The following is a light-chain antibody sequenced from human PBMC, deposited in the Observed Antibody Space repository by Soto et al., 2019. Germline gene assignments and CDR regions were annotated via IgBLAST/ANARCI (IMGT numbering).Light chain of an antibody. V-gene: IGKV1-39*01. CDR1: QSISGY. J-gene: IGKJ1*01. CDR2: VES. CDR3: QKSYITPQT. Sequence: DIQMTQSPSSLSASVGDRVTITCRASQSISGYLNWYQQKPGKAHNLLIYVESNLQGGVPPRFSGNGSGTEFTLTISSLQTEDLATYYWQKSYITPQTFGQGTKVEIK.